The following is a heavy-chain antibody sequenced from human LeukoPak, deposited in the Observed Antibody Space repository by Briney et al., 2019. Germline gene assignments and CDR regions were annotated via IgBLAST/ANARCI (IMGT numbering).Heavy chain of an antibody. V-gene: IGHV3-33*01. CDR2: IWFDGSNK. CDR1: GFIFSNDA. CDR3: VRDPSGSGFAFDS. D-gene: IGHD1-1*01. Sequence: GGSLRLSCAAPGFIFSNDAMHWVRQAPGKGLEWVAFIWFDGSNKHYADSVKGRFTISRDNSEDTPYLQMNSLRAEDTAVYYCVRDPSGSGFAFDSWGQGALVTVSS. J-gene: IGHJ4*02.